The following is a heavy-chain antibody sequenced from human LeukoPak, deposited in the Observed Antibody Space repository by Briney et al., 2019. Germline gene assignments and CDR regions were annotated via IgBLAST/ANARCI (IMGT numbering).Heavy chain of an antibody. CDR3: ASGGRDGYNGDY. J-gene: IGHJ4*02. D-gene: IGHD5-24*01. Sequence: SVKASCKASGGTFSSYAISWVRQAPGQGLEWMGRIIPIFGIANYAQKFQGRVTITADKSTSTAYMELSSLRSEDTAVYYCASGGRDGYNGDYWGQGTLVTVSS. CDR1: GGTFSSYA. V-gene: IGHV1-69*04. CDR2: IIPIFGIA.